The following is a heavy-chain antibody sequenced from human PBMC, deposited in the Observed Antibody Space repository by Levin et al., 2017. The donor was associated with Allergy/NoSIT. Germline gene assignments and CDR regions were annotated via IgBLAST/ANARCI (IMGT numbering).Heavy chain of an antibody. CDR2: IRSRPYGGTT. CDR1: GFNFGDYA. J-gene: IGHJ3*02. CDR3: SRLGIMVTFGGNIAPPYDVFDI. Sequence: KSGGSLRLSCTGSGFNFGDYAITWFRQAPGKGLEWVGFIRSRPYGGTTEDAPSLRGRFFISRDDSKSIAYLQMDSLETEDTAVYYCSRLGIMVTFGGNIAPPYDVFDIWGQGTMVAVSS. V-gene: IGHV3-49*05. D-gene: IGHD3-16*02.